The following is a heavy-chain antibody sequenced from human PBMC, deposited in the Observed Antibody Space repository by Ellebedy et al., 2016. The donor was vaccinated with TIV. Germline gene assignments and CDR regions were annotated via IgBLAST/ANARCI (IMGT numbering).Heavy chain of an antibody. CDR2: IKQDGSET. J-gene: IGHJ3*02. V-gene: IGHV3-7*01. Sequence: PGGSLRLSCTTSGFIFTNYWMSRVRQAPGKGLEWVANIKQDGSETYYVDSVKGRFTISRDNAKKSVYLQMNSLRAEDMAVYYCARFAVPSFNGNYYNDAFDIWGQGTMVTVSS. CDR1: GFIFTNYW. CDR3: ARFAVPSFNGNYYNDAFDI. D-gene: IGHD1-26*01.